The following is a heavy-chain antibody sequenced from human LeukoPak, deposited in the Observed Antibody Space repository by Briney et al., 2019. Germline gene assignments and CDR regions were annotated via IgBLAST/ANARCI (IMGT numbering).Heavy chain of an antibody. CDR2: IKQDGSET. CDR3: ARVSWGDAFDI. D-gene: IGHD3-16*01. V-gene: IGHV3-7*01. Sequence: GGSLRLSCTASGFSFSYFWMTCVRQAPGEGLEWVATIKQDGSETYFVASLKGRFTISRDNAKNSLFLQMNSLRAEDTAVYYCARVSWGDAFDIWGQGTMVTVSS. J-gene: IGHJ3*02. CDR1: GFSFSYFW.